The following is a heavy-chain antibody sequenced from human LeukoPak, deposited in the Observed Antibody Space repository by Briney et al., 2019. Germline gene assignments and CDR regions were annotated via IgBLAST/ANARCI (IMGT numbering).Heavy chain of an antibody. D-gene: IGHD5-24*01. CDR2: ISTSGNSM. CDR1: GFTFSSYT. J-gene: IGHJ4*02. V-gene: IGHV3-21*01. Sequence: GGSLRLSCAASGFTFSSYTMNWVRQAPGKGLEWVSSISTSGNSMYHADSVKGRFTTSRDNARNSLYLRMNSLRAEDTAVYYCARVVRGDAYNYDYWGRGTLVTVSS. CDR3: ARVVRGDAYNYDY.